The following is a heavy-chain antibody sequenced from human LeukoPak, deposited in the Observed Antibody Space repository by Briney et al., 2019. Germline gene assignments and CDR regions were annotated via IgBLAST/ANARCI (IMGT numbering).Heavy chain of an antibody. J-gene: IGHJ4*02. CDR2: MRPESGDA. D-gene: IGHD4-23*01. CDR1: GYTFTNYD. CDR3: ARVRGATPIL. Sequence: ASVKVSCKASGYTFTNYDINWVRQATGQGLEWMGWMRPESGDAGSAQKFQGRVTLTGNTSISTAYMELSSLKSEDSAIYYCARVRGATPILWGQGTLITVSS. V-gene: IGHV1-8*01.